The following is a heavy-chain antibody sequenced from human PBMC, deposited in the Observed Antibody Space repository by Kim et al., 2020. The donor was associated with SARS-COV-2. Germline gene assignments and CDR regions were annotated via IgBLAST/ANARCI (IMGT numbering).Heavy chain of an antibody. V-gene: IGHV3-30*01. D-gene: IGHD2-2*01. J-gene: IGHJ3*02. Sequence: KGRFTIARDNSKNTLYLQMNSLRAEDTAVYYCAREWGYCSSTSCYSPIDIWGQGTMVTVSS. CDR3: AREWGYCSSTSCYSPIDI.